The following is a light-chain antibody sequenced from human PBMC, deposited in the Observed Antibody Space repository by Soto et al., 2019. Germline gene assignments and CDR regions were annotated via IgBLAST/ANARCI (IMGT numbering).Light chain of an antibody. V-gene: IGLV2-14*01. Sequence: QSVLTQPASVSGSPGQSITISCTGTSSDVGGYNYVSWYQQHPGEAPKLMIYDVSNRPSGVSNRFSGSKSGNTASLTISGLQAEDEADYYCSSYTSSILYVFGTGTKLTVL. CDR3: SSYTSSILYV. J-gene: IGLJ1*01. CDR2: DVS. CDR1: SSDVGGYNY.